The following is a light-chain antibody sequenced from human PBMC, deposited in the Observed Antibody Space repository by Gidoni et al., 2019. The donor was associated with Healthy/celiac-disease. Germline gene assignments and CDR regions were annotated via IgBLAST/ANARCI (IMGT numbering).Light chain of an antibody. CDR2: KVS. J-gene: IGKJ5*01. Sequence: DVVLTQSPLSLPVTLGQPASISCRSSQSLVYSDGNTYLNWFQQRTGQSPRLLIYKVSNWDSGVPDRFSGIGSGTDFTLKISRVEAEDVGVYYCMQGTHWPITCGQGIRLEIK. CDR1: QSLVYSDGNTY. CDR3: MQGTHWPIT. V-gene: IGKV2D-30*01.